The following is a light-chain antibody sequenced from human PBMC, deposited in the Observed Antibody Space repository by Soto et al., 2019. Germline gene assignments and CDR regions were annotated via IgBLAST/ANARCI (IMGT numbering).Light chain of an antibody. CDR1: QSVSSSY. V-gene: IGKV3-20*01. CDR3: QQYGSSPTWT. J-gene: IGKJ1*01. Sequence: EIGLAQSPGTLSLYPGERATLSCRASQSVSSSYLAWYQQKPGQAPRLLIYGASSRATGIPDRFSGSGSGTDFTLTISRLEPEDFAVYYCQQYGSSPTWTFGQGTKVDIK. CDR2: GAS.